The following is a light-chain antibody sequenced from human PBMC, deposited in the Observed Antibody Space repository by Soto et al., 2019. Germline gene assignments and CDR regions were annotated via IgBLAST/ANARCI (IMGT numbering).Light chain of an antibody. CDR3: QQYNNWPRLT. Sequence: EIVMSQSPGTLSVSPGERATLSCRASQSVSSNLAWYQQKPGQAPRLLIYGASTRATGIPARFSGSGSGTEFTLTNSSLQSEDFAVYYWQQYNNWPRLTVGGGTKVEI. CDR2: GAS. V-gene: IGKV3-15*01. CDR1: QSVSSN. J-gene: IGKJ4*01.